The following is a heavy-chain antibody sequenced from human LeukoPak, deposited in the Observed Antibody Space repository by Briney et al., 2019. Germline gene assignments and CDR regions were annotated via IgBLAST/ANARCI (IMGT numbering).Heavy chain of an antibody. CDR3: ARDSTYYYDSGSSGPQYFGY. CDR2: LSFDGTIT. CDR1: GFTFSSYA. Sequence: PGGSLRLSCAASGFTFSSYALHWVRQAPGKGLEWVAVLSFDGTITYYADSVKGRFTISRDNSKNTLYLQLNSLRAEDTAVYYCARDSTYYYDSGSSGPQYFGYWGQGTLVTVSS. V-gene: IGHV3-30*04. J-gene: IGHJ4*02. D-gene: IGHD3-10*01.